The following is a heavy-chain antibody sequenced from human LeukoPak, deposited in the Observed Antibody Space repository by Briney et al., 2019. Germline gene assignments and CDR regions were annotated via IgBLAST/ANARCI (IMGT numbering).Heavy chain of an antibody. CDR3: ARGRGYENLDPYYFDY. J-gene: IGHJ4*02. V-gene: IGHV1-8*01. CDR1: GYTFTSYD. Sequence: ASVKVSCKASGYTFTSYDINWVRQATGQGLEWMGWMNPNSGNTGYAQKFQGRVTMTRNTSISTAYMELSSLRSEDTAVYYCARGRGYENLDPYYFDYWGQGTLVTVSS. CDR2: MNPNSGNT. D-gene: IGHD5-12*01.